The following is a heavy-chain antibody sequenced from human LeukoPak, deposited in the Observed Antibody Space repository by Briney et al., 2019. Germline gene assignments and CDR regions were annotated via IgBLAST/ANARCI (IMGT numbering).Heavy chain of an antibody. Sequence: GGSLRLSCAASGFTFSNYAMSWVRQAPGKGLEWVSSISNNGGSTFYADSVKGRITISRDNSKNTLYLQMNSLRAEDTAVYYCATDPRYCSGTSCSDWGQGTLVTVSS. V-gene: IGHV3-23*01. CDR2: ISNNGGST. CDR1: GFTFSNYA. D-gene: IGHD2-2*01. CDR3: ATDPRYCSGTSCSD. J-gene: IGHJ4*02.